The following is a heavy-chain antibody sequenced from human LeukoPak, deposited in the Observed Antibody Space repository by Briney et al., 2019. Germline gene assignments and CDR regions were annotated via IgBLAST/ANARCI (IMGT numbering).Heavy chain of an antibody. V-gene: IGHV3-48*01. CDR2: ISGSSSTI. J-gene: IGHJ3*02. CDR1: GFTFSSYN. Sequence: GGSLRLSCAASGFTFSSYNMNWVRQAPGKGLEWVSYISGSSSTIYYADSVKGRFTISRHNSKNTLYLQMNSLRAEDTAVYYCARDTLDAFDIWGQGAMVTVPS. CDR3: ARDTLDAFDI.